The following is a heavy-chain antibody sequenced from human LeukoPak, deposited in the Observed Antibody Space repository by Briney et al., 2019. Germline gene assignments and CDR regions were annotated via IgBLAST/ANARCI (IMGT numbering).Heavy chain of an antibody. J-gene: IGHJ4*02. CDR2: ISAYNGNT. D-gene: IGHD5-12*01. V-gene: IGHV1-18*01. CDR3: ARGDLNSGYDDFDY. Sequence: ASVKVSCKASGYAFTSYGISWVRQAPGQGLEWMGWISAYNGNTNYAQKLQGRVTMTTDTSTSTAYMELRSLRSDDTAVYYCARGDLNSGYDDFDYWGQGTLVTVSS. CDR1: GYAFTSYG.